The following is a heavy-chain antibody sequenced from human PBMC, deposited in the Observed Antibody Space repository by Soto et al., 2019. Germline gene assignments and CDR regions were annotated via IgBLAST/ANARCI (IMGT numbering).Heavy chain of an antibody. CDR2: ISAYNGNT. D-gene: IGHD6-19*01. J-gene: IGHJ5*02. CDR3: ARVGRSGGWYLRGPDWFDP. Sequence: ASVKVSCKASGYTFTSYGISWVRQAPGQGLEWMGWISAYNGNTNYAQKLQGRVTMTTDTSTSTAYMELRSLRSDDTAVYYCARVGRSGGWYLRGPDWFDPWGQRTLVTVSS. V-gene: IGHV1-18*01. CDR1: GYTFTSYG.